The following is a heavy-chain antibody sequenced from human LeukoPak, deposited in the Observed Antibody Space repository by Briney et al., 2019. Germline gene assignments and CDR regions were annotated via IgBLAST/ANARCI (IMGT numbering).Heavy chain of an antibody. CDR1: GYTFTSYG. Sequence: GASVKVSCKASGYTFTSYGISWVRQAPGQGLEWMGWISAYNGNTNYAQKLQGRVTMTTDTSTSTAYMELRSLRSDDKAVFYCARDYYYGSGSYLYYFDYWGQGTLVTVSS. V-gene: IGHV1-18*01. CDR3: ARDYYYGSGSYLYYFDY. CDR2: ISAYNGNT. D-gene: IGHD3-10*01. J-gene: IGHJ4*02.